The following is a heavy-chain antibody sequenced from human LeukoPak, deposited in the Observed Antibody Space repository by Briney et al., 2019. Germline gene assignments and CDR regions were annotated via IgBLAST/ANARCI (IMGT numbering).Heavy chain of an antibody. Sequence: GGSLRLSCAASGFTFSSYAMHWVRQAPGKGLEYVSAISSNGGSTYYANSVKGRFTISSDNSKNTLYLQMGSLRAEDMAVYYCASFDYWGQGTLVTVSS. CDR1: GFTFSSYA. CDR2: ISSNGGST. V-gene: IGHV3-64*01. CDR3: ASFDY. J-gene: IGHJ4*02.